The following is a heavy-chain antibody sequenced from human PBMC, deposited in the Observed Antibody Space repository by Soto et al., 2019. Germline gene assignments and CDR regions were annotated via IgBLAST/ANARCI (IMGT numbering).Heavy chain of an antibody. CDR3: AKAGGDASFEY. Sequence: EVQLLESGGGLVQPGGSLRLSCAASGFTFSSYAMSWVRQAPGKGLEWVSAISGSGGSTYYADSVKGRFTISRDNSKNTLYLQMNSLRADDTAAYYCAKAGGDASFEYCGQGTLVTVSS. J-gene: IGHJ4*02. CDR2: ISGSGGST. CDR1: GFTFSSYA. V-gene: IGHV3-23*01.